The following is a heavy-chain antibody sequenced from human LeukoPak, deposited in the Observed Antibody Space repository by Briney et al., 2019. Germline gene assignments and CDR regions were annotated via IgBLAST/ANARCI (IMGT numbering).Heavy chain of an antibody. CDR1: GFSFSSYA. J-gene: IGHJ4*02. D-gene: IGHD3-10*01. CDR2: IKQDGTEK. V-gene: IGHV3-7*01. Sequence: GGSLRLSCAASGFSFSSYAMSWVRQAPGKGLEWVANIKQDGTEKYYVDSVKGRFTISRDNAKNSLYLQMNSLRVEDTAVYYCAKVAKYYYGSETYYFFEHWGQGTPVTASS. CDR3: AKVAKYYYGSETYYFFEH.